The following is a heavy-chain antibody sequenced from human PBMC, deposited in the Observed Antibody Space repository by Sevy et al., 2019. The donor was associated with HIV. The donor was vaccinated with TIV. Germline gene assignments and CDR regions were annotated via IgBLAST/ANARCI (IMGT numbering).Heavy chain of an antibody. J-gene: IGHJ4*02. CDR2: IGGSGSTI. CDR1: GFTFSSYS. Sequence: GGSLRLSCAASGFTFSSYSMNWVRQAPGKGLEWVSYIGGSGSTIYYADSVKGRFTISRDNAKNSLYLQMNSLRAEDTAVYYCARLSGYSSSWSYFDYWGQGTLVTVSS. V-gene: IGHV3-48*01. CDR3: ARLSGYSSSWSYFDY. D-gene: IGHD6-13*01.